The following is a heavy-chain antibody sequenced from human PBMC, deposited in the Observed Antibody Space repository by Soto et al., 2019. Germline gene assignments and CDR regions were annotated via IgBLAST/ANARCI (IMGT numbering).Heavy chain of an antibody. CDR2: IWYDGSNK. CDR1: GFTFSSYG. J-gene: IGHJ6*02. CDR3: ARDLGRSGHYYGMDV. V-gene: IGHV3-33*01. Sequence: QVQLVESGGGVVQPGRSLRLSCAASGFTFSSYGMHWVRQAPGKGLEWVAVIWYDGSNKYYADSVKGRFTISRDNSKNTLYLQMNSLRDEDTAVYYCARDLGRSGHYYGMDVWGQGTTVTVSS.